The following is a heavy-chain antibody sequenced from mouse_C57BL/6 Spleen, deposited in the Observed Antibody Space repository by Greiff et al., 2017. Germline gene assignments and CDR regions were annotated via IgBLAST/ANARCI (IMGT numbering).Heavy chain of an antibody. CDR1: GFNIKDYY. J-gene: IGHJ2*01. CDR3: ARSRYYYGSREYYFDY. D-gene: IGHD1-1*01. V-gene: IGHV14-2*01. CDR2: IDPEDGET. Sequence: VQLKESGAELVKPGASVKLSCTASGFNIKDYYMHWVKQRTEQGPEWIGRIDPEDGETKYAPKFQGKATITADTSSNTAYLQLSSLTSEDTAVYYCARSRYYYGSREYYFDYWGQGTTLTVSS.